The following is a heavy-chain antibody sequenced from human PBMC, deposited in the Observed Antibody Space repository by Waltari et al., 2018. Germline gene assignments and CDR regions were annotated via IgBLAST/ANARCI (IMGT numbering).Heavy chain of an antibody. J-gene: IGHJ4*02. CDR3: AGDRAIGLFFDY. D-gene: IGHD2-2*01. V-gene: IGHV4-4*02. CDR2: VHHSGKT. Sequence: QLQLEESGQGLVKPSGTLSITCAVSGDSISGNYWWSWVRQSPEKGLEWIGQVHHSGKTHYNPSLQSRVTISVDKPKNQFSLNLNSVTAADTAVYYCAGDRAIGLFFDYWGRGTLVTVSS. CDR1: GDSISGNYW.